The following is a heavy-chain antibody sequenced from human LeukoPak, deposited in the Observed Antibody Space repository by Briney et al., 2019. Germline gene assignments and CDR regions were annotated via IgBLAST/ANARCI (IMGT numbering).Heavy chain of an antibody. CDR3: ARDKHDYSSPHYYYGMDV. J-gene: IGHJ6*02. D-gene: IGHD4-11*01. CDR1: GFTFSSYA. CDR2: ISYDGSNK. V-gene: IGHV3-30-3*01. Sequence: GGSLRLSCAASGFTFSSYAMHWVRQAPGKGLEWVAVISYDGSNKYYADSVKGRFTISRDNSKNTLYLQMNSLRAEDTAVYYCARDKHDYSSPHYYYGMDVWGQGTTVTVSS.